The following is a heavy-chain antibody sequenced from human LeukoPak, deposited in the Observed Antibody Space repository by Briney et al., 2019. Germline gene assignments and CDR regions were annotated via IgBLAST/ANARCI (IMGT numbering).Heavy chain of an antibody. CDR3: ARGLADYCSSTSCYGRRIDY. V-gene: IGHV4-34*01. J-gene: IGHJ4*02. Sequence: PSETLSLTCAVYGGSFSGYYWSWIRQPPGKGLEWIGEIKHSGSTNYNPSLKSRVTISVDTSKNQFSLKLSSVTAADTAVYYCARGLADYCSSTSCYGRRIDYWGQGTLVTVSS. CDR1: GGSFSGYY. D-gene: IGHD2-2*01. CDR2: IKHSGST.